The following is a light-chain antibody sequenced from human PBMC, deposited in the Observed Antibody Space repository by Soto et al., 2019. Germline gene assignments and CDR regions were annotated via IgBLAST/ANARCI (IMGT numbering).Light chain of an antibody. V-gene: IGKV1-5*01. CDR1: QTISRW. CDR3: QQFHNWPPIT. Sequence: DIQLTQTPSTLSASVGDEVTITCRASQTISRWLAWYQQKPGRAPKLLIYDASTLESGVPSRFSGSGSGTEFTLTISSLQSEDFAVYYCQQFHNWPPITFGQGTRLEIK. CDR2: DAS. J-gene: IGKJ5*01.